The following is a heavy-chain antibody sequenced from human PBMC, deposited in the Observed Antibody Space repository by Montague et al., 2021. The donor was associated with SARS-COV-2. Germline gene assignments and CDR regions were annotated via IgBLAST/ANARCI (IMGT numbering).Heavy chain of an antibody. V-gene: IGHV4-59*08. J-gene: IGHJ1*01. D-gene: IGHD1-26*01. Sequence: SETLSLTCTVSGGSLSSYYWSWIRQPPGKGLEWIGYIYYSGSTNYNPSLKSRVTISVDTSKNQFSLNLSSVTAADTAVYYCARHVSGSLTHFHHWGQGSRVTVSS. CDR3: ARHVSGSLTHFHH. CDR1: GGSLSSYY. CDR2: IYYSGST.